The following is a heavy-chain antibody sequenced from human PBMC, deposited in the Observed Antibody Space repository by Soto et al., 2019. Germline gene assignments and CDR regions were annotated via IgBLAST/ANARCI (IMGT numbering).Heavy chain of an antibody. CDR2: ISSSGDHT. CDR1: GFTFSDYA. J-gene: IGHJ4*02. D-gene: IGHD2-15*01. V-gene: IGHV3-23*01. Sequence: EVQLLESGGGLVQPGGSLRLSCAASGFTFSDYAMSWVRQAPGKGLDWVSAISSSGDHTFYADSVKGRFTISRDNSKNTLYLQVNSLRDEDTAVYYCAKLLRPGRQFVDFWGQGTLVTVSS. CDR3: AKLLRPGRQFVDF.